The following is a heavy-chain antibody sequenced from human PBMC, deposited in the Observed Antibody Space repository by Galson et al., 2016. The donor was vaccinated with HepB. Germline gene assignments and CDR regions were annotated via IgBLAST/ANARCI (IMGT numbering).Heavy chain of an antibody. CDR3: ARVGSSGYFFAD. Sequence: LRLSCAGSGFSFGSYAMSWVRQAPGKGLEWVSSISGSGSDTYYGDSVEGRFTVSRDNSKSTLYLNMGSLRADDTAVYYCARVGSSGYFFADWGRGTPVAVSS. V-gene: IGHV3-23*01. CDR1: GFSFGSYA. J-gene: IGHJ4*02. CDR2: ISGSGSDT. D-gene: IGHD3-22*01.